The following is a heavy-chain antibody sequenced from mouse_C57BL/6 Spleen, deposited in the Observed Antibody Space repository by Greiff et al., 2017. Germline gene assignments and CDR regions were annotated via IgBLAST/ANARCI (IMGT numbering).Heavy chain of an antibody. CDR1: GYSFTDYN. CDR2: INPNYGTT. Sequence: EVHLVESGPELVKPGASVKISCKASGYSFTDYNMNWVKQSNGKSLEWIGVINPNYGTTSYNQKFKGKATLTVDQSSSTAYMQLNSLSSEDSAVYYCAYGSSLYYFDVWGQGTTLTVSS. D-gene: IGHD1-1*01. J-gene: IGHJ2*01. V-gene: IGHV1-39*01. CDR3: AYGSSLYYFDV.